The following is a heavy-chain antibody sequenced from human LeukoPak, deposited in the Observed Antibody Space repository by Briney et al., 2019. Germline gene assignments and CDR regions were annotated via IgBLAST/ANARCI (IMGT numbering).Heavy chain of an antibody. D-gene: IGHD3-16*02. J-gene: IGHJ4*02. CDR2: ISGSGGST. CDR3: AKDSGNDYVWGSYRY. Sequence: SGGSLRLSCAASGFTFSSYAMSWVRQAPGKGLEWVSAISGSGGSTYYADSVKGRFTISRDISKNTLYLQMNSLRAEDTAVYYCAKDSGNDYVWGSYRYWGQGTLVTVSS. CDR1: GFTFSSYA. V-gene: IGHV3-23*01.